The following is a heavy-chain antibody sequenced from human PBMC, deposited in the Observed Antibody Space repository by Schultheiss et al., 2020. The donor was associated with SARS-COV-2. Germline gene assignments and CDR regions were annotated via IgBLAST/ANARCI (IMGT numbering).Heavy chain of an antibody. CDR3: AKGYDYVWGSYDY. J-gene: IGHJ4*02. V-gene: IGHV3-30*07. Sequence: GESLKISCAASGFTFSSYAMHWVRQAPGKGLEWVAVISYDGSNKYYADSVKGRFTISRDNSKNTLYLQMNSLRAEDTAVYYCAKGYDYVWGSYDYWGQGTLVTVSS. CDR1: GFTFSSYA. CDR2: ISYDGSNK. D-gene: IGHD3-16*01.